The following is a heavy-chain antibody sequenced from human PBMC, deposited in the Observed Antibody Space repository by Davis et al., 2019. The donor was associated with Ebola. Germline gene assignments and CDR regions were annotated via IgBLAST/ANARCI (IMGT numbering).Heavy chain of an antibody. V-gene: IGHV3-53*01. CDR1: GFTVSSNY. J-gene: IGHJ5*02. CDR3: ARGVGYCSGGSCYSPGWFDP. Sequence: SCAASGFTVSSNYMSWVRQAPGKGLEWVSVIYSGGSTYYADSVKGRFTISRDNSKNTLYLQMNSLRAEDTAVYYCARGVGYCSGGSCYSPGWFDPWGQGTLVTVSS. CDR2: IYSGGST. D-gene: IGHD2-15*01.